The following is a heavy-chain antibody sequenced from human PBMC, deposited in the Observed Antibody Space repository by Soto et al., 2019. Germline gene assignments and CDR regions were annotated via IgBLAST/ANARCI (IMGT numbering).Heavy chain of an antibody. Sequence: QVQLVESGGGVVQPGNSLRLPCAGSGFPFSAEAMHWVRQAPGKGLEWVAAISYDGNNKNHADSVKGRFTVSRDNSKNTLYLQIYSLRPEDTAVYYCARDYSSGWCLDYWGQGSLVTVSS. V-gene: IGHV3-30-3*01. J-gene: IGHJ4*02. CDR2: ISYDGNNK. CDR3: ARDYSSGWCLDY. CDR1: GFPFSAEA. D-gene: IGHD6-13*01.